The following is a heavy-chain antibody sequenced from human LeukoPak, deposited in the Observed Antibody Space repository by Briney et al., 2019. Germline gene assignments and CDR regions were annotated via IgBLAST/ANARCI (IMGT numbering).Heavy chain of an antibody. CDR1: GFTFSSYG. Sequence: GGSLRLSCAASGFTFSSYGMHWVRQAPGKGLEWVAVISYDGSNKYYADSVKGRFTISGDNSKNTLYLQMNSLRAEDTAVYYCAKEPQYYDFWSGYYRGIGSYYYYGMDVWGQGTTVTVSS. D-gene: IGHD3-3*01. CDR3: AKEPQYYDFWSGYYRGIGSYYYYGMDV. CDR2: ISYDGSNK. J-gene: IGHJ6*02. V-gene: IGHV3-30*18.